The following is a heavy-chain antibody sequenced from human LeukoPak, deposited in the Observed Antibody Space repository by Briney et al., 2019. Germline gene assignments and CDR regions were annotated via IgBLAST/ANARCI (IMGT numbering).Heavy chain of an antibody. CDR1: GFTFSSYS. CDR2: ISSSSSYI. CDR3: ARELNWGHAFDI. J-gene: IGHJ3*02. D-gene: IGHD7-27*01. Sequence: GGSLRLSCAASGFTFSSYSMNWVRQAPGKGLEWVSSISSSSSYIYYADSVKGRFTIPRDNAKNSLYLQMNSLRAEDTAVYYCARELNWGHAFDIWGQGTMVTVSS. V-gene: IGHV3-21*01.